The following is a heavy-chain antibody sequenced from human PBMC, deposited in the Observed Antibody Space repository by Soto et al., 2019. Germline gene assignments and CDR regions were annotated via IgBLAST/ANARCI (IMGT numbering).Heavy chain of an antibody. Sequence: QVQLVQSGAEVTKPGSSVKVYCKASGGTFSSYYISGGRQAPGQGLEWMGGIIPIFRIANYAQKFQGRLTMTADESTRTAAMELGSLRSDDTAMCYFARGRDYYQVRKGFDYWGQGALVTVSS. CDR1: GGTFSSYY. CDR2: IIPIFRIA. D-gene: IGHD3-22*01. J-gene: IGHJ4*02. V-gene: IGHV1-69*01. CDR3: ARGRDYYQVRKGFDY.